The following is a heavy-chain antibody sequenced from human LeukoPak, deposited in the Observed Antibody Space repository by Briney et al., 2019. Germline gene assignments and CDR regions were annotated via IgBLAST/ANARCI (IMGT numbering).Heavy chain of an antibody. D-gene: IGHD4/OR15-4a*01. J-gene: IGHJ4*02. CDR2: IRYDGTSK. V-gene: IGHV3-30*02. CDR3: ARDPHGANSY. CDR1: GFTFSSSG. Sequence: GGSLRLSCAASGFTFSSSGMHWVRQAPGKGLEWVAFIRYDGTSKYYADSVKGRFTISRDNSKNTVYLQMNSLRAEDTAVYYCARDPHGANSYWGQGTLLTVSS.